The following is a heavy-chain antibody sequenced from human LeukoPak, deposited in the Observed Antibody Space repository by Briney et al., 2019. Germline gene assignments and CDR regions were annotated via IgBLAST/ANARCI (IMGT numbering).Heavy chain of an antibody. V-gene: IGHV4-4*09. J-gene: IGHJ5*02. CDR2: IYTSGST. Sequence: SETLSLTCTVSGGSISSYYWSWIRQPPGKGLEWIGYIYTSGSTDYNPSLKSRVTISVDTSKNQFSLKLSSVTAADTAVYYCARHGLDGYNSESNWFDPWGQGTLVTVSS. CDR3: ARHGLDGYNSESNWFDP. CDR1: GGSISSYY. D-gene: IGHD5-24*01.